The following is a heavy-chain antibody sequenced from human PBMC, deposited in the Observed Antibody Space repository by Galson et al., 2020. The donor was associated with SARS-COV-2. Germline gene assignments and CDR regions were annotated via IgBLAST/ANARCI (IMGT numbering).Heavy chain of an antibody. Sequence: SVKVSCKASGGTFSSYAISWVRQAPGQGLEWMGGIIPIFGTANYAQKFQGRVTITADKSTSTAYMELSSLRSEDTAVYYCAREAPLGELLEPLKEGINWFDPWGQGTLVTVSS. CDR1: GGTFSSYA. CDR2: IIPIFGTA. V-gene: IGHV1-69*06. CDR3: AREAPLGELLEPLKEGINWFDP. D-gene: IGHD1-26*01. J-gene: IGHJ5*02.